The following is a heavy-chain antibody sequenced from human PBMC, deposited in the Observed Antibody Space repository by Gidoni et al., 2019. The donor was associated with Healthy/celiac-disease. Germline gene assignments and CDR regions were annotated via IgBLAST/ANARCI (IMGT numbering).Heavy chain of an antibody. CDR2: IYSGGST. Sequence: EVQLVESGGGLVQPGGSLRLSCAPPGFTVRRHYMRWLRQAPGKGLEWVSVIYSGGSTYYADSVKGRFTISRDNSKNTLYLQMNSLRAEDTAVYYCGSTHCASGGSCYPSYYYYYYGMDVWGQGTTVTVSS. CDR1: GFTVRRHY. D-gene: IGHD2-15*01. J-gene: IGHJ6*02. V-gene: IGHV3-66*01. CDR3: GSTHCASGGSCYPSYYYYYYGMDV.